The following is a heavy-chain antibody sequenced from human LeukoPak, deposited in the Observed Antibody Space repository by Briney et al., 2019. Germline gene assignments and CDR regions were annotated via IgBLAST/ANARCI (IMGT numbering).Heavy chain of an antibody. CDR2: ISAYNGNT. CDR3: ARARNYYGSGSLFYMDV. J-gene: IGHJ6*03. Sequence: ASVKVSCKASGYTFTSYGISWVRQAPGQGLEWMGWISAYNGNTNYAQKLQGSVTMTTDTSTSTAYMELRSLRSDDTAVYYCARARNYYGSGSLFYMDVWGKGTTVTISS. V-gene: IGHV1-18*01. CDR1: GYTFTSYG. D-gene: IGHD3-10*01.